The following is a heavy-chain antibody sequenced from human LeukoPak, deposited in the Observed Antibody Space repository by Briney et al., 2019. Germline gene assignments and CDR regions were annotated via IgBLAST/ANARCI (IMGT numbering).Heavy chain of an antibody. D-gene: IGHD5-18*01. CDR2: ISGSGGST. CDR1: GFTFSGYA. CDR3: AKTRTGEKWIQLWLREHYFDY. J-gene: IGHJ4*02. V-gene: IGHV3-23*01. Sequence: PGGSLRLSCAASGFTFSGYAMSWVRQAPGKGLEWVSAISGSGGSTYYADSVKGRFTISRDNSKNTLYLQMNSLRAEDTAVYYCAKTRTGEKWIQLWLREHYFDYWGQGTLVTVSS.